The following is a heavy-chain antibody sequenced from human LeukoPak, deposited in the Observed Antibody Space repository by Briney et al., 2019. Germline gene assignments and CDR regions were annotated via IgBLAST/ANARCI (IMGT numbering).Heavy chain of an antibody. CDR2: ISYDGSYK. V-gene: IGHV3-30*03. D-gene: IGHD1-26*01. CDR1: GFAFSTYA. Sequence: SLRLSCSASGFAFSTYAMHWVRQAPGKGLEWVAVISYDGSYKDYGDPVKGRFTLSRDNSKSTVFLEMSSLRAEDTAVYHCARARLQWEVRYPRFDSWGQGTLVTVSS. J-gene: IGHJ4*02. CDR3: ARARLQWEVRYPRFDS.